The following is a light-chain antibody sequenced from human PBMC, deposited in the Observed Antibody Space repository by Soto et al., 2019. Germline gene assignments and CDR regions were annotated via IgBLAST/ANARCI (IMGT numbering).Light chain of an antibody. J-gene: IGKJ2*01. CDR3: QQSHGFPYS. CDR1: QTITVS. V-gene: IGKV1-39*01. CDR2: ATS. Sequence: DIQMTQSPSSLSASLGDRVTITCRASQTITVSLNWYRQRPGKAPELLIYATSTLKSGVPSRFSGSGSGTDFILTISSLQPEDFATYYCQQSHGFPYSFGQGTKLEI.